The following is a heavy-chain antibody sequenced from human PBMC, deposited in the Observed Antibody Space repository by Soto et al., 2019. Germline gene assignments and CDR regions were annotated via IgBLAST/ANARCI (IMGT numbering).Heavy chain of an antibody. Sequence: GGSLRLSCAAPGFTFSDYYMTWVRQAPGKGLEWVSYISSSGTGIYYPDSVKGRFTISRDNAKNSLYLQMSSLRAEDTAVYYCARAYSDAFDIWGQGTMVTVSS. J-gene: IGHJ3*02. D-gene: IGHD2-15*01. V-gene: IGHV3-11*01. CDR3: ARAYSDAFDI. CDR2: ISSSGTGI. CDR1: GFTFSDYY.